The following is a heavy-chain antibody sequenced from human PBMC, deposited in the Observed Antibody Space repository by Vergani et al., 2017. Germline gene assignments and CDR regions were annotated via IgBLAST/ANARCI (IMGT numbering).Heavy chain of an antibody. D-gene: IGHD1-1*01. Sequence: QVQLVQSGAEVKKPGASVKVSCKASGYTFTSYGISWVRQAPGQGLEWMGWISAYNGNTNYAKKLQGRVTMTTDTSTSTAYMELRSLRSDDTAVYYCARELEPLRNLYYYYMDVWGKGTTVTVSS. CDR2: ISAYNGNT. V-gene: IGHV1-18*04. CDR3: ARELEPLRNLYYYYMDV. CDR1: GYTFTSYG. J-gene: IGHJ6*03.